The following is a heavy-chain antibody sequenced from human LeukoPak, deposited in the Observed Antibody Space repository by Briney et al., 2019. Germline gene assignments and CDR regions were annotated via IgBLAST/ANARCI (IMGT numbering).Heavy chain of an antibody. CDR2: IRYDGSNK. CDR1: GFTFSSYG. CDR3: AKDTTPPKAGFDP. Sequence: PGGSLRLSCAASGFTFSSYGMHWVRQAPGKGLEWVAFIRYDGSNKYYADSVKGRFTISRDYSKNTLYLQMNSLRAEDTAVYYCAKDTTPPKAGFDPWGQGTLVTVSS. D-gene: IGHD1-14*01. V-gene: IGHV3-30*02. J-gene: IGHJ5*02.